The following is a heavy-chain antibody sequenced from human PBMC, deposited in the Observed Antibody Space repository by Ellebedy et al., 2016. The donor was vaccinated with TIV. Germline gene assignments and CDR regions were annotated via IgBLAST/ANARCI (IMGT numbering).Heavy chain of an antibody. CDR1: GFTFSSYD. Sequence: GGSLRLXCAASGFTFSSYDMHWVRQATGKGLEWVSAIGTAGDTYYPGSVKGRFTISRENAKNSLYLQMNSLRAEDTAVYYCARAPDYPYYYYGMDVWGQGTTVTVSS. D-gene: IGHD4-11*01. CDR2: IGTAGDT. CDR3: ARAPDYPYYYYGMDV. J-gene: IGHJ6*02. V-gene: IGHV3-13*01.